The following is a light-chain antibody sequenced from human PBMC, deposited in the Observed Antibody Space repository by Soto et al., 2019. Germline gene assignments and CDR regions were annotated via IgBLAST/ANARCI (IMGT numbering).Light chain of an antibody. CDR3: QQSYSTPYT. CDR2: AAS. V-gene: IGKV1-39*01. J-gene: IGKJ2*01. Sequence: EIQMTQSPSSLSASVGDRVTITCRASQSISSYLNWYQKKPGKAPELLIYAASTLQSGVPSRFSGSGSETDFTLTISSLQPEDFATYYCQQSYSTPYTIGQGTKLEIK. CDR1: QSISSY.